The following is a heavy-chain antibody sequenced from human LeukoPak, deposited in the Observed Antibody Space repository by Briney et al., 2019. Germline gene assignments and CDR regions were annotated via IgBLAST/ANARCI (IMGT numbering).Heavy chain of an antibody. J-gene: IGHJ4*02. Sequence: ASVKVSFKALGYTFTDHYFHWLRHAPGQGIEWMGWIHPGRGDTNIAQKFQGRVSLTRDMSISTAYLELSRLTSDDTAVYYCARDHNWGPDYWGQGTLVSVSS. V-gene: IGHV1-2*02. D-gene: IGHD7-27*01. CDR1: GYTFTDHY. CDR2: IHPGRGDT. CDR3: ARDHNWGPDY.